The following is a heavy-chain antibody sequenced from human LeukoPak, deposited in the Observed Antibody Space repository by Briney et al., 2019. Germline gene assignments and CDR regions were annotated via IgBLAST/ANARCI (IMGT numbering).Heavy chain of an antibody. Sequence: SETLSLTCTVSGGSISSYYWNWIRQHPGKGLEWIGYIYYSGSTYYNPSLKSRVTISVDTSKTQFSLRLSSVTAADTAVYYCASVADTTLDYWGQGTLVTVSS. CDR3: ASVADTTLDY. V-gene: IGHV4-59*06. J-gene: IGHJ4*02. D-gene: IGHD6-19*01. CDR1: GGSISSYY. CDR2: IYYSGST.